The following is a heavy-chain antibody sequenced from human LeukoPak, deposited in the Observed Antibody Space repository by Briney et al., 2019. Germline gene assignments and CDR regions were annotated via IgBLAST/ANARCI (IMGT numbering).Heavy chain of an antibody. Sequence: GASVKVSCKASGYTLTSYVIHWVRQAPGQRLEWMGWINAGNGNTKYSQEFQDRVTITRDTSASTAYMELSSLRSEDMAVYYCARARYETRIWPKSRYDYYHRMDVWGKGTTVTVSS. CDR1: GYTLTSYV. CDR3: ARARYETRIWPKSRYDYYHRMDV. D-gene: IGHD3-3*01. J-gene: IGHJ6*04. V-gene: IGHV1-3*03. CDR2: INAGNGNT.